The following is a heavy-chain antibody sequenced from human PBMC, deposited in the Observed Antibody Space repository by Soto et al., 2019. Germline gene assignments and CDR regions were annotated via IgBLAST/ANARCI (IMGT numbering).Heavy chain of an antibody. CDR1: GGSISSSSYY. V-gene: IGHV4-39*01. D-gene: IGHD3-9*01. CDR3: ARHAPSYTLLRYFDWLSVFDY. CDR2: IYYSGST. Sequence: PSETLSLTCTVSGGSISSSSYYWGWIRQPPGKGLEWIGSIYYSGSTYYTPSLKSRVTISVDTSKNQFSLKLSSVTAADTAVYYCARHAPSYTLLRYFDWLSVFDYWGQRTLVTVSS. J-gene: IGHJ4*02.